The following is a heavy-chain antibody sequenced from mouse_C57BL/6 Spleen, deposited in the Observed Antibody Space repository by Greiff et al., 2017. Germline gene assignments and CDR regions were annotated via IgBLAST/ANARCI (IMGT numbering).Heavy chain of an antibody. D-gene: IGHD2-4*01. CDR1: GFSLTSYD. J-gene: IGHJ3*01. CDR2: IWGVGST. Sequence: VKLQESGPGLVAPSQSLSITCTVSGFSLTSYDVDWVRQSPGKGLEWLGVIWGVGSTNYNSALKSRLSISKDNSKSQVFLKMNSLQTDDTAMYYCATAYDYDGAWFAYWGQGTLVTVSA. V-gene: IGHV2-6*01. CDR3: ATAYDYDGAWFAY.